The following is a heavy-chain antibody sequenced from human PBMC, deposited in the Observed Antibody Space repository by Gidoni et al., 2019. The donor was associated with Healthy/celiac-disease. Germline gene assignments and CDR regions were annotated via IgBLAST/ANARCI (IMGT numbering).Heavy chain of an antibody. Sequence: QAQLLESGPGMVKPSDTLSLTCTASGGSVRSDFWSWILQPPGKGLEWIGYFYYSGCTNYSPALKSLVTISVDTSKNQFSLNVRSVTAADTAVYYCARTYSNGWFDPWGQGILVTVSS. CDR3: ARTYSNGWFDP. CDR1: GGSVRSDF. D-gene: IGHD3-22*01. V-gene: IGHV4-59*02. J-gene: IGHJ5*02. CDR2: FYYSGCT.